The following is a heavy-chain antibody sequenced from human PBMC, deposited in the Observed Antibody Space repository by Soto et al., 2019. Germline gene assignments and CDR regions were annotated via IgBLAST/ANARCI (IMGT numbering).Heavy chain of an antibody. D-gene: IGHD3-22*01. Sequence: QVQLVQSGAEVKKPGASVKVSCKASGYAFTWFHIHWVRQAPGQRLEWMGWINAGNGNTKYSQKFQGRVTFTRDTSTNKAYMELSSLISEDTAVYYCARPKDYDDCLDLWGQGTLVTVSS. CDR2: INAGNGNT. V-gene: IGHV1-3*01. CDR3: ARPKDYDDCLDL. CDR1: GYAFTWFH. J-gene: IGHJ4*02.